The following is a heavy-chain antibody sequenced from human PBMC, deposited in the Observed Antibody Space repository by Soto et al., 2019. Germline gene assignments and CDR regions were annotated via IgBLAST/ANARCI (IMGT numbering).Heavy chain of an antibody. CDR2: IKEDGSER. Sequence: QSGGSLRLSCAVSGFSFGTYWMSWVRQAPGKGLEWLASIKEDGSERYYLDSVKGRFTISRDNAKDSLSLQMNSLRGEDTAFYYCARDVGPVTIFGEALSGYFDFWGQGTLVTAPQ. J-gene: IGHJ4*02. D-gene: IGHD3-3*01. CDR1: GFSFGTYW. V-gene: IGHV3-7*03. CDR3: ARDVGPVTIFGEALSGYFDF.